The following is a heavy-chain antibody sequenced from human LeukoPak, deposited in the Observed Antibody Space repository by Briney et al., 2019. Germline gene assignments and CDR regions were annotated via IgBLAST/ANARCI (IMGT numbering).Heavy chain of an antibody. CDR3: ARGDTAWSYYYYYYMDV. CDR2: IYSGGST. Sequence: GGSLRLSCAASEFSVGSNYMTWVRQAPGKGLEWVSLIYSGGSTYYADSVKGRFTISRDNAKNSLYLQMNSLRAEDTAVYYCARGDTAWSYYYYYYMDVWGKGTTVTVSS. D-gene: IGHD5-18*01. J-gene: IGHJ6*03. CDR1: EFSVGSNY. V-gene: IGHV3-66*01.